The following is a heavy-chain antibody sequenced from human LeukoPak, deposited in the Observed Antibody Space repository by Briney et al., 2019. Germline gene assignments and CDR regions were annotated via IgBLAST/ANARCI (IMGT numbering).Heavy chain of an antibody. CDR1: GYIFTNYW. CDR3: ASAGNSSTYFYFSAFDI. CDR2: IYPDDSDT. V-gene: IGHV5-51*01. D-gene: IGHD3-22*01. Sequence: GESLKISCKGSGYIFTNYWIGWVRQMPGKGLEWMGIIYPDDSDTRYSPSFQGQVTISADKSISTAYLQWSSLKASDTAMYYCASAGNSSTYFYFSAFDIWGQGTMVTVSS. J-gene: IGHJ3*02.